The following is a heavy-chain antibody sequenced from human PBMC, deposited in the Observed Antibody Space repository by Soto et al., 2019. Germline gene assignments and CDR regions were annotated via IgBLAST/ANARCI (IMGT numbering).Heavy chain of an antibody. CDR1: GFTFDDYA. V-gene: IGHV3-9*03. CDR3: SNIGGGYYDSSGYYYSY. J-gene: IGHJ4*02. CDR2: ISWNSGSI. D-gene: IGHD3-22*01. Sequence: PGGSLRLSCAASGFTFDDYAMHWVRQAPGKGLEWVSGISWNSGSIGYADSVKGRLTISRDNAKNSLYLQMNTLRAEDMFLYYCSNIGGGYYDSSGYYYSYWGQGTLVTVSS.